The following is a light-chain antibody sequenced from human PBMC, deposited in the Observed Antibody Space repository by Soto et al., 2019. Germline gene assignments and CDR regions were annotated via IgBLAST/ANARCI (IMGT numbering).Light chain of an antibody. CDR1: SSDVGGYNY. CDR2: EVS. Sequence: QSALTQPASVSGSPGQSITISCTGTSSDVGGYNYVSWYQQPPGNAPNLMIYEVSNRPSGVSNRFSGSKSGNTSSLTISGLQAEDEADYYCSSYTSSSTVVFGGGTKLTVL. CDR3: SSYTSSSTVV. V-gene: IGLV2-14*01. J-gene: IGLJ2*01.